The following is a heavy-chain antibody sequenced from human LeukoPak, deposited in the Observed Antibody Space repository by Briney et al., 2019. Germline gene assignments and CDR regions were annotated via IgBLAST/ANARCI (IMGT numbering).Heavy chain of an antibody. CDR3: ARDFLEDVY. Sequence: GGSLRLSCAASGFTFSNYNMNWVRQAPGKGLEWVSYTSSSSTTIHYADSVRGRFTISRDNARNSLYLQMNSLRAEDTAVYYCARDFLEDVYWGQGTLVTVSS. D-gene: IGHD3-3*01. CDR2: TSSSSTTI. J-gene: IGHJ4*02. CDR1: GFTFSNYN. V-gene: IGHV3-48*01.